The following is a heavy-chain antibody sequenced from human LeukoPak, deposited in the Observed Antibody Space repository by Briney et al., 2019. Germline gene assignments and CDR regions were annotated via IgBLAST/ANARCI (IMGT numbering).Heavy chain of an antibody. J-gene: IGHJ3*02. Sequence: SETLSLTCTVSGGSINSGAYYWSWLRQHPGKGLEWIGYIYYSGSNYYNPSLKSRVTISVDTSKNQFSLKLSSVTAADTAVYYCAGCSGGSPIDAFDIWGQGTMVTVSS. CDR2: IYYSGSN. D-gene: IGHD2-15*01. CDR1: GGSINSGAYY. CDR3: AGCSGGSPIDAFDI. V-gene: IGHV4-31*03.